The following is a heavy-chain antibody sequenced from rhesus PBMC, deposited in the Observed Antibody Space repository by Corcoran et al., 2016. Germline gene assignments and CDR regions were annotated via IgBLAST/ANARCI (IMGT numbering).Heavy chain of an antibody. D-gene: IGHD3-9*01. CDR2: INSGGCST. Sequence: EVQLVETGGGLVQPGGSLKLSCAASGFTFSSYGMSWVRQAPGKGLEWVSAINSGGCSTSYAYSVQGRFTISRDNSKNTLSLQMNSLRAEDTAVYYCAKAEDDYGYYYTADYFDYWGQGVLVTVSS. V-gene: IGHV3S5*01. CDR1: GFTFSSYG. J-gene: IGHJ4*01. CDR3: AKAEDDYGYYYTADYFDY.